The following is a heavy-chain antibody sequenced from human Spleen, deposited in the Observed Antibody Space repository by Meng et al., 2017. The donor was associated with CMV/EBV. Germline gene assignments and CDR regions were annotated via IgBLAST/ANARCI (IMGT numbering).Heavy chain of an antibody. V-gene: IGHV4-30-4*08. J-gene: IGHJ4*02. D-gene: IGHD3-10*01. CDR2: IYYSGST. CDR1: VGSISSGDYY. CDR3: ARAGSYYYGSGSQRIDY. Sequence: QVQLQESSPGLVKPSQTLSLTCTVSVGSISSGDYYWSWIRQPPGKGLEWIGYIYYSGSTYYNPSLKSRVTISVDTSKNQFSLKLSSVTAADTAVYYCARAGSYYYGSGSQRIDYWGQGTLVTVSS.